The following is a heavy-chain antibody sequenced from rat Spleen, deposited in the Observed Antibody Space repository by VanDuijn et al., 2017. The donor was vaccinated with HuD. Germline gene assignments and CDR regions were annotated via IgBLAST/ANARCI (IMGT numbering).Heavy chain of an antibody. CDR1: GFTFNDHF. CDR2: ISYDGSST. V-gene: IGHV5-29*01. CDR3: ARHGRGYPFAY. D-gene: IGHD1-4*01. Sequence: EVQLVESGGGLVQPGRSLKLSCAASGFTFNDHFMAWVRQAPTKGLEWVATISYDGSSTYYRDSVKGRFTISRDNAKSTLYLQMDSLRSEDTATYYCARHGRGYPFAYWGQGTLVTVSS. J-gene: IGHJ3*01.